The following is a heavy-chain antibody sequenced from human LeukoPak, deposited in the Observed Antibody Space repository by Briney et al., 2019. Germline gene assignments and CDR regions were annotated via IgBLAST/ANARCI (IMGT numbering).Heavy chain of an antibody. Sequence: GGSLRLSCAASGFTFSSYSMNWVRQAPGKGLEWVSFISSSSNYRYYADSVKGRFTISRDNAKNSLYLQMASLRAEGTAVYYCARTSVAAAISPYYFDYWGQGTLVTVSS. D-gene: IGHD2-2*02. V-gene: IGHV3-21*01. CDR2: ISSSSNYR. CDR1: GFTFSSYS. J-gene: IGHJ4*02. CDR3: ARTSVAAAISPYYFDY.